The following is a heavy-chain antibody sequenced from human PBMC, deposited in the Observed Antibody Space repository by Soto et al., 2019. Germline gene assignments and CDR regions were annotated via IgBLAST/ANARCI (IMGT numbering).Heavy chain of an antibody. J-gene: IGHJ4*02. D-gene: IGHD2-2*01. CDR2: ISGNNGNT. CDR3: AREYCSSVSCHGVDY. CDR1: GDTFTNYG. Sequence: QVQLVQSGGEVKKPGASVKVSCEGSGDTFTNYGISWVRQAPGQGLEWMGWISGNNGNTNYAQKFQGRVTMTADTSTSTAYMELRSLISDDTAVYYCAREYCSSVSCHGVDYWGQGTLVTVSS. V-gene: IGHV1-18*01.